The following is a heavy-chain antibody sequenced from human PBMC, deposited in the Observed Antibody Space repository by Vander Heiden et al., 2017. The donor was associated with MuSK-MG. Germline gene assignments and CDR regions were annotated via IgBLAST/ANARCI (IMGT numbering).Heavy chain of an antibody. CDR1: GFTFSSYA. Sequence: EVQLLESGGGLVQPGGSLRLSCAASGFTFSSYAMSWVRQAPGKGLEWVSAISGSGGSTYYADSVKGRFTISRDNSKNTLYLQMNSLRAEDTAAYYCAKDHQTATVTTQKNAFDIWGQGTMVTVSS. V-gene: IGHV3-23*01. D-gene: IGHD4-17*01. CDR2: ISGSGGST. CDR3: AKDHQTATVTTQKNAFDI. J-gene: IGHJ3*02.